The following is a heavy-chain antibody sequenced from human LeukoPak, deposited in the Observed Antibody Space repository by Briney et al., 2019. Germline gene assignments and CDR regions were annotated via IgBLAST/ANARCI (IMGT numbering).Heavy chain of an antibody. V-gene: IGHV1-2*02. CDR2: INPNSGDT. CDR1: GYTFTGYY. CDR3: ARGALRDLDY. J-gene: IGHJ4*02. D-gene: IGHD3-3*01. Sequence: ASVKVSCKTSGYTFTGYYVHWVRQAPGQGLEWMGWINPNSGDTNYAQKFQGGVTMTRDPSITTAYLELSRLRSDDTAVFYCARGALRDLDYWGQGTLVTVSS.